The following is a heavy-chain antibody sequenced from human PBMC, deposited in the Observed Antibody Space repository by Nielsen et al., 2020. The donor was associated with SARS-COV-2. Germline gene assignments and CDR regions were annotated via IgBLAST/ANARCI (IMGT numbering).Heavy chain of an antibody. CDR1: GFTFSSYA. V-gene: IGHV3-23*01. CDR3: AKGASGSYCSGGSCYLPEY. Sequence: GESLKISCAASGFTFSSYAMSWVRQAPGKGLEWVSAISGSGGSTYYADSVKGRFTISRDNSKNTLYLQMNSLRAEDTAVYYCAKGASGSYCSGGSCYLPEYWGQGTLVTVSS. CDR2: ISGSGGST. D-gene: IGHD2-15*01. J-gene: IGHJ4*02.